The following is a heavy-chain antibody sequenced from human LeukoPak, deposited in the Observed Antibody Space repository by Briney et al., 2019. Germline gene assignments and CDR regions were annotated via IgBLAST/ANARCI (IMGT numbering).Heavy chain of an antibody. Sequence: SETLSLTCAVYGGSFSGYYWSWIRQPPGKGLEWIGEVNHSGSTNYNPSLKSRVTISVDTSKNQFSLRLSSVTAADTAVYYCARRIVVVVAAKYNWFDPWGQGTLVTVSS. V-gene: IGHV4-34*01. CDR2: VNHSGST. J-gene: IGHJ5*02. CDR1: GGSFSGYY. D-gene: IGHD2-15*01. CDR3: ARRIVVVVAAKYNWFDP.